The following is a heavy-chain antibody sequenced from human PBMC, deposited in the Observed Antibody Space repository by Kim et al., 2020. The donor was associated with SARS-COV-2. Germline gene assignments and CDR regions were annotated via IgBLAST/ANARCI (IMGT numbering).Heavy chain of an antibody. D-gene: IGHD3-22*01. V-gene: IGHV1-18*01. CDR2: ISAYNGNT. CDR1: GYTFTSYG. Sequence: ASVKVSCKASGYTFTSYGISWVRQAPGQGLEWMGWISAYNGNTNYAQKLQGRVTMTTDTSTSTAYMELRSLRSDDTAVYYCARDLYTMIVVVTHRPLDYWGQGTLVTVSS. CDR3: ARDLYTMIVVVTHRPLDY. J-gene: IGHJ4*02.